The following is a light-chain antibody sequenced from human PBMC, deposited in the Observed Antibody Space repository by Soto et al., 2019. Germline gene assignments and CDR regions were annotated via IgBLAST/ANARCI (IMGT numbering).Light chain of an antibody. Sequence: QSALTQPASVSGSPGQSITISCTGTSSDVGGYNSVSWYRQDPGKAPKLMIYDVTNRPSGVSNRFSGSKSGNTASLTISGLQAEDEDDYYCSSFTSSITYVFGTGTKVTVL. CDR2: DVT. CDR3: SSFTSSITYV. CDR1: SSDVGGYNS. J-gene: IGLJ1*01. V-gene: IGLV2-14*01.